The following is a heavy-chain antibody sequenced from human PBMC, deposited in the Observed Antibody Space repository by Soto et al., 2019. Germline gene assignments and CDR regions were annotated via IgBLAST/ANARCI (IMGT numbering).Heavy chain of an antibody. Sequence: QVRLQESGPGLVKPSGTVSLTCAVSGGSITTNWWSWVRQPPGKGLEWIGEIYHSGTTNYNPSLRGRVTISVDKSNNQFSLNLNSVTAADSAIYYCARHIAVPRNRGFDYWGQGNLVTVSS. CDR1: GGSITTNW. V-gene: IGHV4-4*02. J-gene: IGHJ4*02. CDR2: IYHSGTT. CDR3: ARHIAVPRNRGFDY. D-gene: IGHD6-19*01.